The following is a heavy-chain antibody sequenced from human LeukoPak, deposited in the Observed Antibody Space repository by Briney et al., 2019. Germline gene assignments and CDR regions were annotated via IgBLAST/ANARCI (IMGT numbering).Heavy chain of an antibody. CDR2: INPSGGST. J-gene: IGHJ4*02. CDR3: ATADRGYSGYDFYFDY. Sequence: ASVRVSCKASGYTFTSYYMHWVRQAPGQGLEWMGIINPSGGSTNYAQKFQGRVTITEDKSTNTAYMELSSLRAEDTAVYYCATADRGYSGYDFYFDYWGQGTLVTVSS. V-gene: IGHV1-46*01. CDR1: GYTFTSYY. D-gene: IGHD5-12*01.